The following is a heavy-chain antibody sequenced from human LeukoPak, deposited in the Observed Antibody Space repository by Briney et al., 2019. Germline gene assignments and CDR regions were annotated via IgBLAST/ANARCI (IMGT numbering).Heavy chain of an antibody. CDR2: INPSGGST. CDR1: GYTFTSYY. D-gene: IGHD6-6*01. V-gene: IGHV1-46*03. CDR3: AIAARPRGLLDY. Sequence: GASVKVSCKASGYTFTSYYMHWVRQAPGQGIEWMGIINPSGGSTSYAQKFQGRVTMTRDTSTSTVYMELSSLRSEDTAVYYCAIAARPRGLLDYWGQGTLVTVSS. J-gene: IGHJ4*02.